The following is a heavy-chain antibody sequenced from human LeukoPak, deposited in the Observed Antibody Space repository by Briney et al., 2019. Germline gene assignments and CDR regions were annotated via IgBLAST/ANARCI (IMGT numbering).Heavy chain of an antibody. J-gene: IGHJ4*02. CDR2: IRDKVSGGTT. CDR3: TINYYNGSLYEDY. D-gene: IGHD3-22*01. Sequence: LPGGSLRLSCRGSGLSFGGDAVNWVRQAPGKGLEWVGFIRDKVSGGTTEDVASVRGRFTISRYNSRRIAYLQMTRLKTEDTAVYYCTINYYNGSLYEDYWGQGTLVTVSS. V-gene: IGHV3-49*04. CDR1: GLSFGGDA.